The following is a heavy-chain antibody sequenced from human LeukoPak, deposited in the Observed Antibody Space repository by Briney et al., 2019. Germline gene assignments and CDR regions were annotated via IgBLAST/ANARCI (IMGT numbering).Heavy chain of an antibody. V-gene: IGHV3-74*01. Sequence: GGSLRLSCAASVFTLSSYWIHWLRQAPGKGLVWVSRISGDGSTISYADSVKGRFTISRDNAKNTLHRQMNSLRAGDTAVYYCARGTGYTVCDVWGQGTMVTVSS. D-gene: IGHD5-24*01. CDR2: ISGDGSTI. CDR1: VFTLSSYW. CDR3: ARGTGYTVCDV. J-gene: IGHJ3*01.